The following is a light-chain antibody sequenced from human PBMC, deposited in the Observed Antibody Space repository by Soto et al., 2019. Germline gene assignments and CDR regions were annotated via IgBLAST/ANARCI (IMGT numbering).Light chain of an antibody. CDR1: HTISSSY. CDR2: GAS. Sequence: EIVLTQSPGTLSVSPGERATLSCRASHTISSSYLAWYQQKPGQAPRLLIHGASTRATGFPARFSGSGSGTDCTLTISSLQSEDVAVYYCQQYNNWPWTLGQGTKVDI. J-gene: IGKJ1*01. V-gene: IGKV3-15*01. CDR3: QQYNNWPWT.